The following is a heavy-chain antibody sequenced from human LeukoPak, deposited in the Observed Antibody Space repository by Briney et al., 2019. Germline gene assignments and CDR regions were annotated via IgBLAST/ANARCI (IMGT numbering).Heavy chain of an antibody. V-gene: IGHV3-23*01. D-gene: IGHD6-19*01. CDR3: AKGKQWLIPNWFDP. Sequence: GGSLRLSCAASGFTFSSYSMSWVRQTPGKGLEWVSRISGSGSSTNYADSVKGRFTISRDNSKNTLHLQMNSLRADDTAVYYCAKGKQWLIPNWFDPWGQGTLVTVSS. CDR1: GFTFSSYS. CDR2: ISGSGSST. J-gene: IGHJ5*02.